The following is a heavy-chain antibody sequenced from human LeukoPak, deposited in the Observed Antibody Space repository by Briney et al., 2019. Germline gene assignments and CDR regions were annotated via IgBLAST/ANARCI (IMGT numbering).Heavy chain of an antibody. Sequence: PGGSLRLSCAASRFTFSSYWMHWVRQAPGKGLVWVSRINSDGSSTSYADSVKGRFTISRDNAKNTLYLQMNSLRAEDTAVYYCARPYCSTTSCYYYFDYWAREPWSPSPQ. J-gene: IGHJ4*02. V-gene: IGHV3-74*01. CDR3: ARPYCSTTSCYYYFDY. CDR2: INSDGSST. CDR1: RFTFSSYW. D-gene: IGHD2-2*01.